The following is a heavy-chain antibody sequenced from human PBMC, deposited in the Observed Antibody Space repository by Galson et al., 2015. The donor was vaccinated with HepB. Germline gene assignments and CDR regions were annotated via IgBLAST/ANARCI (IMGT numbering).Heavy chain of an antibody. CDR3: ATTTRGYSYGRDAFDI. Sequence: SVKVSCKASGGTFSSYTISWVRQAPGQGLEWMGRIIPILGIANYAQKFQGRVTITADKSTSTAYMELSSLRSEDTAVYYCATTTRGYSYGRDAFDIWGQGTMVTVSS. CDR1: GGTFSSYT. CDR2: IIPILGIA. D-gene: IGHD5-18*01. J-gene: IGHJ3*02. V-gene: IGHV1-69*02.